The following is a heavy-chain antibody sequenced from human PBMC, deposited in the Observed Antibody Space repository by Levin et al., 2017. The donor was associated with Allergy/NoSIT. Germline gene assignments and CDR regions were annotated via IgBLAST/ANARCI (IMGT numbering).Heavy chain of an antibody. CDR1: GGSFSGYY. V-gene: IGHV4-34*01. CDR3: ARDNYYGSGSPTGNFDY. D-gene: IGHD3-10*01. J-gene: IGHJ4*02. CDR2: INHSGST. Sequence: SQTLSLTCAVYGGSFSGYYWSWIRQPPGKGLEWIGEINHSGSTNYNPSLKSRVTISVDTSKNQFSLKLSSVTAADTAVYYCARDNYYGSGSPTGNFDYWGQGTLVTVSS.